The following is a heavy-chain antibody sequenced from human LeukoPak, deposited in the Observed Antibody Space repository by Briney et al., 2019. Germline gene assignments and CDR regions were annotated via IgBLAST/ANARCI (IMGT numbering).Heavy chain of an antibody. Sequence: GGSLRLSCAASGFTFDDYGMSWVRQATGKGLEWVSGINWNGGSTGYADSVKGRFTISRDNAKNSLYLQMNSLRAEDTALYYCARPYDILTGYYFDYWGQGTLVTVSS. J-gene: IGHJ4*02. CDR3: ARPYDILTGYYFDY. D-gene: IGHD3-9*01. CDR1: GFTFDDYG. CDR2: INWNGGST. V-gene: IGHV3-20*04.